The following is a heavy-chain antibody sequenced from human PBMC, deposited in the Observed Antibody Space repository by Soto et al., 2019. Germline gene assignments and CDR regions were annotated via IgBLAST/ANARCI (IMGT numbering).Heavy chain of an antibody. J-gene: IGHJ6*02. V-gene: IGHV4-30-4*01. Sequence: SETLSLTCTVSGGSISSGDYYWSWIRQPPGKGLEWIGYIYYSGSTYYNPSLKSRVTISVDTSKNQFSLKLSSVTAADTAVYYCARAGLNWNAHAYYYYYGMDVCGQGTKVTVYS. D-gene: IGHD1-20*01. CDR2: IYYSGST. CDR1: GGSISSGDYY. CDR3: ARAGLNWNAHAYYYYYGMDV.